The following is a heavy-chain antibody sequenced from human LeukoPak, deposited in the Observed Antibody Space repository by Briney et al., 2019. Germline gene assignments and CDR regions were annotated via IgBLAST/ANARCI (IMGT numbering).Heavy chain of an antibody. J-gene: IGHJ4*02. D-gene: IGHD2-15*01. Sequence: PSETLSLTCAVYGGSFSGYYWSWIRQPPGKGLEWIGEINHSGSTNYNPSLKSRVTISVDTSKNQFSLKLSSVTAADTAVYYCARDTCSGGSCYQHTNSFDYWGQGTLVTVSS. CDR2: INHSGST. CDR1: GGSFSGYY. CDR3: ARDTCSGGSCYQHTNSFDY. V-gene: IGHV4-34*01.